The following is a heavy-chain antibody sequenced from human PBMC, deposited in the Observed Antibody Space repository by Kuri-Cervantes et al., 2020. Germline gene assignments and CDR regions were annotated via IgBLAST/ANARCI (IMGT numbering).Heavy chain of an antibody. CDR1: GFTFSSFW. CDR2: IKQDGSEK. J-gene: IGHJ4*02. D-gene: IGHD1-1*01. V-gene: IGHV3-7*01. Sequence: GESLKISCAASGFTFSSFWMSWVRQAPGKGLEWVANIKQDGSEKYYVDSVKGRFTISRDHAKNSLYLPMNSLSAEDTAVYYCSNDKEHRVFDYWGQGTLVTVSS. CDR3: SNDKEHRVFDY.